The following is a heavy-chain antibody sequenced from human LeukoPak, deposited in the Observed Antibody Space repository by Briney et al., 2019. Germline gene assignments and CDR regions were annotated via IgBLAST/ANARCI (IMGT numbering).Heavy chain of an antibody. CDR3: ARDNCSSTSCYTNNWFDP. CDR2: INPSGGST. J-gene: IGHJ5*02. Sequence: ASVKVSCKASGYTFNSYYMHWVRQAPGQGLEWMGIINPSGGSTSYAQKFQGRVTMTRDTSTSTVYMELSSLRSEDTAVYYCARDNCSSTSCYTNNWFDPWGQGTLVTVSS. V-gene: IGHV1-46*02. CDR1: GYTFNSYY. D-gene: IGHD2-2*02.